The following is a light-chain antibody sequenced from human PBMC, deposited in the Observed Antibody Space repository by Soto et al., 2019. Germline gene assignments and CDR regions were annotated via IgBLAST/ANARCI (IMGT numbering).Light chain of an antibody. V-gene: IGLV2-8*01. CDR1: SSDVGAYNY. Sequence: QSVLTQPLSASGSPGQSVTISCTGTSSDVGAYNYVSWYQQYPAKAPKLIIYEVTKRPSGVPDRFSGSKSGNTASLTVSGLQAEDEADYYCSSYADNNRVFGTGTNVTVL. CDR3: SSYADNNRV. J-gene: IGLJ1*01. CDR2: EVT.